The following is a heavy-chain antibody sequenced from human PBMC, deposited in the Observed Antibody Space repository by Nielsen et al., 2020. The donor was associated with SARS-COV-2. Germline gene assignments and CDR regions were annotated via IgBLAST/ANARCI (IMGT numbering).Heavy chain of an antibody. CDR2: IIPAFGTV. D-gene: IGHD1-1*01. CDR3: ARGTAPPYYYYYTDV. CDR1: GVTFRSYV. V-gene: IGHV1-69*01. Sequence: SVTVSWKVSGVTFRSYVIRWVRQAPGQGVEWMGGIIPAFGTVNHAQKFQGRVTITADEYTSTAYMELSSLRSEDTVVYYCARGTAPPYYYYYTDVWGKGTTVTVSS. J-gene: IGHJ6*03.